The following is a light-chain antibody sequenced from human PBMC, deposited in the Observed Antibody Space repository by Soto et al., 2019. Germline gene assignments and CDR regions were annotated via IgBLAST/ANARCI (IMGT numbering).Light chain of an antibody. J-gene: IGKJ1*01. Sequence: EIVLTQSPGTLSLSPGERATLSCRASQSVNSDYLAWYQQKPGQSPRVLMYGTSTWATGIPARFSGSGSGTDFTLTISSLEPEDFAVYYCQQYYSSPRTFGQGTKVEIK. CDR3: QQYYSSPRT. V-gene: IGKV3-20*01. CDR1: QSVNSDY. CDR2: GTS.